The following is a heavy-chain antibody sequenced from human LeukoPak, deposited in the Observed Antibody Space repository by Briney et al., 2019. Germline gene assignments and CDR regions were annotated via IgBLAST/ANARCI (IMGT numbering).Heavy chain of an antibody. Sequence: GGSLRLSCAASGFIFSSHGMHWVRQSPGKGLEWVAVIWYDGSNKYYADSAKGRFTISRDNSKNTVYLQMNSLRAEDTAIYYCAKDSSAYSGSYYDYWGQGTLVTVSS. CDR1: GFIFSSHG. J-gene: IGHJ4*02. D-gene: IGHD1-26*01. CDR3: AKDSSAYSGSYYDY. CDR2: IWYDGSNK. V-gene: IGHV3-33*06.